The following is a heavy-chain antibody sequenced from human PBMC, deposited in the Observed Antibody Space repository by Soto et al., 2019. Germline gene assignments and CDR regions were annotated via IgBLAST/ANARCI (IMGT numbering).Heavy chain of an antibody. J-gene: IGHJ4*02. Sequence: PSETLSLTCAVSGGSISSGGYSWSWIRQPPGKGLEWIGYIYHSGSTYYNPSLKSRVTISVDRSKSQFSLKLSSVTAADTAVYYCARGGRGSSSGSFFDDWGQGTLVTV. CDR3: ARGGRGSSSGSFFDD. CDR1: GGSISSGGYS. D-gene: IGHD6-6*01. V-gene: IGHV4-30-2*01. CDR2: IYHSGST.